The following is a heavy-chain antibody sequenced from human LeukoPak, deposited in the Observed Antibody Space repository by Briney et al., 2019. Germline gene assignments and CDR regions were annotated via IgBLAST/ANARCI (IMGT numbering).Heavy chain of an antibody. J-gene: IGHJ3*02. CDR3: ARVLSGELTADAFDI. CDR2: IYTSGST. V-gene: IGHV4-4*07. D-gene: IGHD1-14*01. Sequence: SSETLSLTCTVSGGSISSYYWSWIRQPAGKGLEWIGRIYTSGSTNYNPSLKSRVTMSVDTSKNQFSLKLSSVTAADTAVYYCARVLSGELTADAFDIWGQGTMVTVSS. CDR1: GGSISSYY.